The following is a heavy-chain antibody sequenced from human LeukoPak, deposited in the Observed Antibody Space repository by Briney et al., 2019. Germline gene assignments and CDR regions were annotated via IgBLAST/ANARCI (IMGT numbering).Heavy chain of an antibody. J-gene: IGHJ3*01. CDR2: INLDGSNT. CDR1: GFTFSSHW. Sequence: GGSLRLSCAVSGFTFSSHWMHWVRQVPGRGPVWVSRINLDGSNTIYADSVKGRFTISRDNAKNTLHLQMSSLRAEDTALYYCARDRTDDVGRNYHPMFDLWGQGTMVTVSS. D-gene: IGHD3-10*01. V-gene: IGHV3-74*01. CDR3: ARDRTDDVGRNYHPMFDL.